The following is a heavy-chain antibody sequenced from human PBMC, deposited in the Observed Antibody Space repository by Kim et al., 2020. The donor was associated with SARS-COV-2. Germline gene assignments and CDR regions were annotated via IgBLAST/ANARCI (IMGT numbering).Heavy chain of an antibody. CDR3: ARDMPLSYLGMDV. V-gene: IGHV3-21*01. Sequence: ADAATGRFTIARDNAKNSLYLQMNSLRAEDTAVYYCARDMPLSYLGMDVWGQGTTVTVSS. J-gene: IGHJ6*02. D-gene: IGHD1-26*01.